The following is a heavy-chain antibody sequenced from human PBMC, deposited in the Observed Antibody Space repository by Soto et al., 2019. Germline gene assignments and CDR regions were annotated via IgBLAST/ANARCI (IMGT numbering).Heavy chain of an antibody. Sequence: SETLSLTCAVSAYSISSGYYWGWIRQPPGKGLEWIGSIYHSGSTYYNPSLKSRVTISVDTSKNQFSLKLSSVTAADTAVYYCASYDFWSGVGLGGGYYFDYWGQGTLVTVSS. CDR2: IYHSGST. D-gene: IGHD3-3*01. CDR1: AYSISSGYY. CDR3: ASYDFWSGVGLGGGYYFDY. V-gene: IGHV4-38-2*01. J-gene: IGHJ4*02.